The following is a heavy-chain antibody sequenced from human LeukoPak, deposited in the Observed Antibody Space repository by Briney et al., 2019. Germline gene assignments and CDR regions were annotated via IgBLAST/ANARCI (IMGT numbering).Heavy chain of an antibody. V-gene: IGHV4-59*01. CDR1: GGSITNYY. Sequence: KPSEPLSLICTVSGGSITNYYWSWIRQPPGKGLECIGYIYYSGSTNYNPSLKSRVTISLHTSKNQFSLKLNSVTAADTAVYYCARGVPYGPSYEFFDYWGQGTLVTVSS. D-gene: IGHD3-10*01. CDR3: ARGVPYGPSYEFFDY. J-gene: IGHJ4*02. CDR2: IYYSGST.